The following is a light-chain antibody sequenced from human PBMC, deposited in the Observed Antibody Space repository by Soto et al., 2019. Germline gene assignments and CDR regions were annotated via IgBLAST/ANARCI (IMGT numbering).Light chain of an antibody. Sequence: ETVLTQSPVTLSVSPGETATLFCWARQSGNMNLAWYQEKPGQAPRLLIYAPSTRATGIPARFSGSGSGTEFTLTISSLQSEDFAIYYCQQYNTWPTFGQGTKVEIK. CDR1: QSGNMN. V-gene: IGKV3-15*01. J-gene: IGKJ1*01. CDR2: APS. CDR3: QQYNTWPT.